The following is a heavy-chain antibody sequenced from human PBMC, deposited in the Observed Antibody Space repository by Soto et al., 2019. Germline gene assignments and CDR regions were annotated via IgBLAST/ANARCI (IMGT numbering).Heavy chain of an antibody. Sequence: PGGSLRLSCAGSGFTLSDHYIDWVRQAPGKGLEWVGRSRDKAQGYSTAYAASVKGRFTTSRDESKNSVYLQMNSLKTEDTAVYYCAKHRGFVAGPFDSWGQGTLVTVSS. CDR1: GFTLSDHY. V-gene: IGHV3-72*01. CDR3: AKHRGFVAGPFDS. CDR2: SRDKAQGYST. D-gene: IGHD6-19*01. J-gene: IGHJ4*02.